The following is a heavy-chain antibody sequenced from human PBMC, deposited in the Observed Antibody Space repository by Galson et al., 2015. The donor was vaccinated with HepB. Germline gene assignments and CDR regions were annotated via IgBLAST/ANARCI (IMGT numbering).Heavy chain of an antibody. CDR3: ARILVVHDTDY. J-gene: IGHJ4*02. D-gene: IGHD2-15*01. CDR2: ISYDGSNK. V-gene: IGHV3-30*04. CDR1: GFTFSSYA. Sequence: SLRLSCAASGFTFSSYAMHWVRQAPGKGLEWVAVISYDGSNKYYADSVKGRFTISRDNSKNTLYLQMNSLRAEDTAVYYCARILVVHDTDYWGQGTLVTVSS.